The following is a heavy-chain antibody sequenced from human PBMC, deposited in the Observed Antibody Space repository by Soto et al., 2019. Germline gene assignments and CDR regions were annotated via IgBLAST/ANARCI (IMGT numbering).Heavy chain of an antibody. CDR2: IVPITGMT. D-gene: IGHD2-15*01. V-gene: IGHV1-69*02. J-gene: IGHJ4*02. CDR1: GGTFSSYT. CDR3: ARGVASLVAS. Sequence: QVQLVQSGAEVKKRGSSVRVSCTPSGGTFSSYTISWVRQAPGQGLEWMGRIVPITGMTRYAQKFQGRLTITAGTSTTTPYPELSSLTPEDSAVYFCARGVASLVASWGQGTEVTVPS.